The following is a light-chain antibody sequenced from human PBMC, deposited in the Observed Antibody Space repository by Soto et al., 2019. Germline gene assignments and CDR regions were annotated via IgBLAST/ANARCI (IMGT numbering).Light chain of an antibody. CDR2: DVS. Sequence: QSALTQPASVSGSPGQSITISCTGTSSDVGGYNYVSWYQQHPGKAPKLMIYDVSNRPSGVSNRFSGSKSGNTASLTISGLQAQDEDDYDCSSYTSSSTYYVFGTGTKVTVL. V-gene: IGLV2-14*01. J-gene: IGLJ1*01. CDR3: SSYTSSSTYYV. CDR1: SSDVGGYNY.